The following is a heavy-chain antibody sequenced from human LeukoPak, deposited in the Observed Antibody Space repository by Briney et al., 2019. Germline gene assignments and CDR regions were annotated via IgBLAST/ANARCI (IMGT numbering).Heavy chain of an antibody. J-gene: IGHJ4*02. Sequence: ASVKVSCKASGGTFSRNAISWVRQAPGQGLEWMGRIIPFLDIANYAQKFQGRVTIIADKSTTTAYMELSSLRSEDTAMCYCARDTLPQFTYFDFWGQGTLVTVSS. CDR1: GGTFSRNA. CDR3: ARDTLPQFTYFDF. V-gene: IGHV1-69*04. D-gene: IGHD3-10*01. CDR2: IIPFLDIA.